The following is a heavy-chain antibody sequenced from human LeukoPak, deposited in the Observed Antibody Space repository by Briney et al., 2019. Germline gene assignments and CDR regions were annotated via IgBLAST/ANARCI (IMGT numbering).Heavy chain of an antibody. CDR1: GFTFTSYA. D-gene: IGHD3-10*01. V-gene: IGHV4-30-2*03. Sequence: LRLSCAASGFTFTSYAMSWIRQPPGKGLEWIGSIYYSGNTYYNPSLKSRVTISVDTSKNQFSLKLNSVTATDTAVYYCARHYGPWGQGTLVTVSS. CDR2: IYYSGNT. J-gene: IGHJ4*02. CDR3: ARHYGP.